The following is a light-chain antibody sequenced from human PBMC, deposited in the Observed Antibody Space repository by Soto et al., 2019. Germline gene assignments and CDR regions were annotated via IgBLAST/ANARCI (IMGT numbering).Light chain of an antibody. CDR3: KQYNVWPPIT. J-gene: IGKJ5*01. CDR1: QPISSS. CDR2: GAS. Sequence: EIVLTQSPATLSVSPGERATLSFRASQPISSSLAWYQQKPGQAPRLLIYGASTRATGFPARFSGSGSGTEFTLTISSLQSEDVAFYYCKQYNVWPPITFGQGTRLEI. V-gene: IGKV3-15*01.